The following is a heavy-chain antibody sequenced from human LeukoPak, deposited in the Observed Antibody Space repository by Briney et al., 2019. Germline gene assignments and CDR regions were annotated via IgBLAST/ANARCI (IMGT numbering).Heavy chain of an antibody. V-gene: IGHV4-4*07. D-gene: IGHD3-16*02. Sequence: SETLSLTCTVSGGSISSYYWSWIRQPAGKGLEWIGRIHTSGSTNYNPSLKSRVTMSVDTSKNQFSLKLSSVTAADTAVYYCARGDYVWGSYRYFDYWGQGTLVTVSS. CDR3: ARGDYVWGSYRYFDY. CDR1: GGSISSYY. J-gene: IGHJ4*02. CDR2: IHTSGST.